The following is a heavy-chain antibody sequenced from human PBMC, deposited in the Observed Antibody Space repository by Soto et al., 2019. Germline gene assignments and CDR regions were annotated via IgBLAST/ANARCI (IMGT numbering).Heavy chain of an antibody. J-gene: IGHJ4*02. V-gene: IGHV3-9*01. CDR3: AKASGSSMVRGGYFDY. Sequence: EVQLVESGGDLVQPGRSLRLLCAASGITFDDYAMHWVRQAPGRGLEWVAGIRWNSVIMAYADCVKGRFTISRDNAKNSLYLQMNNLNPEDTAMYYFAKASGSSMVRGGYFDYWGQGTPVTVSS. D-gene: IGHD3-10*01. CDR1: GITFDDYA. CDR2: IRWNSVIM.